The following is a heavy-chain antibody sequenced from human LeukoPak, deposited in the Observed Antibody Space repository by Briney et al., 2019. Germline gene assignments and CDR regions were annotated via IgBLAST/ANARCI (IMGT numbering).Heavy chain of an antibody. Sequence: GGSLRLSCAASGFTFSSYAMSWVRQAPGKGLEWLSYISSSTNTIYYADSVKGRFTISRDNAKNSLYLQMNGLGAEDTAVYYCARELNGYGYFFGYWGPGTLVTVSS. CDR2: ISSSTNTI. D-gene: IGHD3-10*01. CDR1: GFTFSSYA. V-gene: IGHV3-48*04. J-gene: IGHJ4*02. CDR3: ARELNGYGYFFGY.